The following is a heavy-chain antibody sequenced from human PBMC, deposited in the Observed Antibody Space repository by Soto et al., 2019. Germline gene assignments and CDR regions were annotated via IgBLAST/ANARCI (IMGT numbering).Heavy chain of an antibody. CDR1: GFTFSSYA. CDR3: AKGGRKWLVTSDFNY. CDR2: ISGSGGST. Sequence: PRGSLRLSCAASGFTFSSYAMSWVRQAPGKGLEWVSAISGSGGSTYYADSVKGRLTISRDSSKNTVSLEMTSLRAEDTAVYYCAKGGRKWLVTSDFNYWGQGALVTVSS. D-gene: IGHD6-19*01. V-gene: IGHV3-23*01. J-gene: IGHJ4*02.